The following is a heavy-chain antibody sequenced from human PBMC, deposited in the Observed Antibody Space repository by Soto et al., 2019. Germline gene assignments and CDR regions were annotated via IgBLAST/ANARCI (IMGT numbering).Heavy chain of an antibody. CDR2: IYYSGST. CDR1: GGSIRSSTYY. J-gene: IGHJ4*02. D-gene: IGHD6-13*01. CDR3: TRHEGGAAAYRPLDY. Sequence: QLRLQESGPGLVKSSETLSLTCTVSGGSIRSSTYYWGWIRQPPGKGLEWIGSIYYSGSTHNTPSLKSRVTMSVDTYTNQFSLKLNSVTAADTAVYYCTRHEGGAAAYRPLDYWGQGTLVTVSS. V-gene: IGHV4-39*01.